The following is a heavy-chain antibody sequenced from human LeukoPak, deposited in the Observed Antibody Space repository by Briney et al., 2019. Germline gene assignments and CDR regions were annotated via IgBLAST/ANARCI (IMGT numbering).Heavy chain of an antibody. CDR3: ARDLAGIAVAGCFDY. D-gene: IGHD6-19*01. J-gene: IGHJ4*02. V-gene: IGHV3-30*04. CDR2: ISYDGSNK. Sequence: GGSLRLSCAASGFTFSSYAMHWVRQAPGKGLEWVAVISYDGSNKYYADSVKGRFTISRDNSKNTLYLQMNSLRAEDTAVYYCARDLAGIAVAGCFDYWGQGTLVTVSS. CDR1: GFTFSSYA.